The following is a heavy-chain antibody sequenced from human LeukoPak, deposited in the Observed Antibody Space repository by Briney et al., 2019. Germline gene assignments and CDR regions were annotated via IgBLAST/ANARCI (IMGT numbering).Heavy chain of an antibody. CDR3: ARYSGSYPHDAFDI. CDR1: GGSISSYY. J-gene: IGHJ3*02. CDR2: IYYSGST. Sequence: SETLSLTCTVTGGSISSYYWSWIRQPPGKGLEWIGYIYYSGSTSYNPSLKSRVTISVDTSKNHFSLKLSSVTAADTAVYYCARYSGSYPHDAFDIWGQGTMVTVSS. D-gene: IGHD1-26*01. V-gene: IGHV4-59*01.